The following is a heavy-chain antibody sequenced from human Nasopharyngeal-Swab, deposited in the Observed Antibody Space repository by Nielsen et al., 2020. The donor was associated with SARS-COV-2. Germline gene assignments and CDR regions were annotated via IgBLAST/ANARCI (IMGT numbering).Heavy chain of an antibody. D-gene: IGHD1-1*01. CDR1: GFTFSSYS. Sequence: GESLKISCAASGFTFSSYSMNWVRQAPGMGLEWVSVIHSDGTSTKYADSVKGRFTISRDNSKDTLYLQMNSLRAEDTAVYYCAKDLPGGWNSYLWYLDLWGRGTLVTVSS. V-gene: IGHV3-23*03. J-gene: IGHJ2*01. CDR2: IHSDGTST. CDR3: AKDLPGGWNSYLWYLDL.